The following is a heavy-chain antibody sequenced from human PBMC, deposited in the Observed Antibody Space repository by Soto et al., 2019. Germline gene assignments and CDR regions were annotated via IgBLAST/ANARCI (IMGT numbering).Heavy chain of an antibody. CDR1: GGTFSSYA. CDR2: IIPIFGTA. V-gene: IGHV1-69*13. Sequence: SVKVSCKASGGTFSSYAISLVRQAPGQGLEWMGGIIPIFGTANYAQKFQGRVTITADESTSTASMELSSLRSEDTAVYYCARGMGLVVAGTAPYYYYYGMDVWCQGTTVNVSS. CDR3: ARGMGLVVAGTAPYYYYYGMDV. J-gene: IGHJ6*02. D-gene: IGHD6-19*01.